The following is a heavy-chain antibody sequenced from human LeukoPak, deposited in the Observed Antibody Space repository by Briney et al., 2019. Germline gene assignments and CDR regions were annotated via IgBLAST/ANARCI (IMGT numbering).Heavy chain of an antibody. Sequence: ASVKVSCKASGYTFTSYDINWVRQATGQGLEWMGWMNPNSGNTGYAQKFQGGVTITRNTSISTAYMELSSLRSEDTAVYYCARANLGYCSSTSCYACDYWGQGTLVTVSS. CDR3: ARANLGYCSSTSCYACDY. V-gene: IGHV1-8*03. CDR1: GYTFTSYD. CDR2: MNPNSGNT. D-gene: IGHD2-2*01. J-gene: IGHJ4*02.